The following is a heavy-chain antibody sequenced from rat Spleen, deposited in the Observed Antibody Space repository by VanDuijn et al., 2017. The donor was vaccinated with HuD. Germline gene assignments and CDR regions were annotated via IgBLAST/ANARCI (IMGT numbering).Heavy chain of an antibody. CDR2: ITNASGRT. Sequence: EVQLVESGGGLVQPGGSLKLSCVASGFTFNNYWMTWIRQAPGKGLEWVASITNASGRTYYPDSVKGRFTISRDNAKSTLYLQLDSLRSEDTATYYCTTDTFYDGTYYPGGFDYWGQGVMVTVSS. CDR3: TTDTFYDGTYYPGGFDY. J-gene: IGHJ2*01. V-gene: IGHV5-31*01. CDR1: GFTFNNYW. D-gene: IGHD1-12*02.